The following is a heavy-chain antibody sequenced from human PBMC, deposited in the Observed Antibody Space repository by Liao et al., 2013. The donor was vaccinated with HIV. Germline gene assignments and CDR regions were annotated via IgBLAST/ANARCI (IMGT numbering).Heavy chain of an antibody. V-gene: IGHV4-4*07. CDR1: GDSVRGYY. Sequence: QVQLQESGPGLVRPSETLSLTCTVSGDSVRGYYWSWLRQPAGKGLEWIGRIYSTGSKDYNPSLKHRITLSVDTSKNQFSLKLNSVTAADTAAYYCARVRSIAARPWYFDLWGRWHPGLCLL. D-gene: IGHD6-6*01. J-gene: IGHJ2*01. CDR2: IYSTGSK. CDR3: ARVRSIAARPWYFDL.